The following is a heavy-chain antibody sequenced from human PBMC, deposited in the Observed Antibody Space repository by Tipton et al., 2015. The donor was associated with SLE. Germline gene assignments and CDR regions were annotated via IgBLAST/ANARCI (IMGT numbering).Heavy chain of an antibody. CDR2: IYYSGST. V-gene: IGHV4-39*01. Sequence: TLSLTCTVSGGSISSSSYYWGWIRQPPGKGLEWIGSIYYSGSTYYNPSPKSRVTISVDTSKNQFSLKLSSVTAADTAVYYCASRTYYDFWSGDAFDIWGQGTMVTVSS. CDR1: GGSISSSSYY. CDR3: ASRTYYDFWSGDAFDI. J-gene: IGHJ3*02. D-gene: IGHD3-3*01.